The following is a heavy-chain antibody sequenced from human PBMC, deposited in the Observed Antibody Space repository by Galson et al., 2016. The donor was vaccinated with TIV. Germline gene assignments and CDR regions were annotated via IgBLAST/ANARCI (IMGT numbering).Heavy chain of an antibody. J-gene: IGHJ5*02. CDR3: ARSASAGSGWVDP. CDR2: IDSRDSYT. Sequence: QSGAEVKKPGESLRISCKTSGYSFTNYWITWVRQMPGKGLEWMGRIDSRDSYTNYSPTFEGHVTIPTDKSISTAYLQWTSLKASDSAIYYCARSASAGSGWVDPGGQGTLVSVSS. CDR1: GYSFTNYW. D-gene: IGHD3-10*01. V-gene: IGHV5-10-1*01.